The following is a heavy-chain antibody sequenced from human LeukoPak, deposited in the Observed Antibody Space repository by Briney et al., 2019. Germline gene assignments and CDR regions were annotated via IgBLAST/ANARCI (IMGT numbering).Heavy chain of an antibody. J-gene: IGHJ6*03. CDR1: GFTFSSYE. V-gene: IGHV3-48*03. D-gene: IGHD5-18*01. Sequence: GGSLRLSCVGSGFTFSSYEMNWVRQAPGKGLEWLSYIGSSDSTTHYADSVKGRFTISRDNSKNTLYLQMNSLRAEDTAVYYCAKRGRYSYGSRTYYYYMDVWGKGTTVTISS. CDR3: AKRGRYSYGSRTYYYYMDV. CDR2: IGSSDSTT.